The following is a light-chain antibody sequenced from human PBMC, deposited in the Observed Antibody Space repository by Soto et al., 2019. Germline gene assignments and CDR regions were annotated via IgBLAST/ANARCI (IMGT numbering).Light chain of an antibody. CDR1: QSISSY. Sequence: DIQMTQSPSSLSASVGDRVTITCRASQSISSYLNWYQQKPGKAPKLLIYDASSLQSGVPSRFSGSVSGTDLTLTISSLQPEDFATYYCQQSYSTPLFTFGPGTKVDIK. CDR2: DAS. J-gene: IGKJ3*01. CDR3: QQSYSTPLFT. V-gene: IGKV1-39*01.